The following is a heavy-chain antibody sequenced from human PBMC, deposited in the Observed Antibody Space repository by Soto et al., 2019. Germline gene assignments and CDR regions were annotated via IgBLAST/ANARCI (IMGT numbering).Heavy chain of an antibody. Sequence: QVQLVQSGAEVKKPGASVKVSGKASGYTFTRYDINWVRQATGQGLEWMGWMNPNSGNTGYAQKFQGRVTMTRNTSISTAYRELSSLRSEDTAGYYCAGCLYDSSGSDFDYWGQGTLVTVSS. CDR2: MNPNSGNT. J-gene: IGHJ4*02. CDR1: GYTFTRYD. D-gene: IGHD3-22*01. V-gene: IGHV1-8*01. CDR3: AGCLYDSSGSDFDY.